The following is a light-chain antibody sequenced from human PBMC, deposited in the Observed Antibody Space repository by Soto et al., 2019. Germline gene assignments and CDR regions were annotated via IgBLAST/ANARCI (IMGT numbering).Light chain of an antibody. V-gene: IGLV2-23*02. CDR1: NSDVGKYDF. J-gene: IGLJ3*02. CDR3: CSYTSSETVV. CDR2: EVN. Sequence: QSVLTQPASVSGTPGQAITLSCTGTNSDVGKYDFVSWYQHYPDKAPKFIIYEVNTLPSGVSHRFSGSKSGSTASLTISGLQAEDEAHYYCCSYTSSETVVFGGGTQLTVL.